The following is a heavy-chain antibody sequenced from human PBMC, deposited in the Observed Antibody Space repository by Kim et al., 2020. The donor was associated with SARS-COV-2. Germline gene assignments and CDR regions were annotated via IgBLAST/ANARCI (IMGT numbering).Heavy chain of an antibody. V-gene: IGHV1-2*02. Sequence: ASVKVSCKASGYTFTGYYMHWVRQAPGQGLEWMGWINPNSGGTNYAQKFQGRVTMTRDTSISTAYMELSRLRSDDTAVYYCAREVGSTSSIYRNYYYMDVWGKGTTVTVSS. CDR2: INPNSGGT. CDR1: GYTFTGYY. J-gene: IGHJ6*03. D-gene: IGHD2-2*01. CDR3: AREVGSTSSIYRNYYYMDV.